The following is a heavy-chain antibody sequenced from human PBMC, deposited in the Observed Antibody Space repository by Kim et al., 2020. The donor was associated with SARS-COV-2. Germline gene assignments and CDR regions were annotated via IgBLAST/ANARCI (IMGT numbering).Heavy chain of an antibody. V-gene: IGHV1-69*13. CDR1: GGTFSSYA. Sequence: SVKVSCKASGGTFSSYAISWVRQAPGQGLEWMGGIIPIFGTANYAQKFQGRVTITADESTSTAYMELSSLRSEDTAVYYCARDPQYCSGGSCYFPWGQGTLVTVSS. D-gene: IGHD2-15*01. CDR2: IIPIFGTA. CDR3: ARDPQYCSGGSCYFP. J-gene: IGHJ5*02.